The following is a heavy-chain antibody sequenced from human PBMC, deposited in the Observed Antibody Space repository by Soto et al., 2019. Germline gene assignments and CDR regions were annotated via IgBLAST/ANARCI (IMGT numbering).Heavy chain of an antibody. CDR1: GFSLSTSGMR. CDR3: ARTNWEQIDY. V-gene: IGHV2-70*04. D-gene: IGHD7-27*01. J-gene: IGHJ4*02. CDR2: IDWDDDK. Sequence: SGPTLVNPTQTLTLTCTFSGFSLSTSGMRVSWIRQPPGKALEWLARIDWDDDKFYSTSLKTRLTISKDTSKNQVVLTMTNMDPVDAATYYCARTNWEQIDYWGQGTPVTVSS.